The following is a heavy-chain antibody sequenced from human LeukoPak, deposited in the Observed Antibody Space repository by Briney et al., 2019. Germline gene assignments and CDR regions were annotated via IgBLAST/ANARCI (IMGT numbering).Heavy chain of an antibody. CDR2: IYYSGST. CDR1: GGSVSSGNYY. D-gene: IGHD3-22*01. CDR3: AKDRGDSSGSFDY. V-gene: IGHV4-61*01. J-gene: IGHJ4*02. Sequence: SETLSLTCTVSGGSVSSGNYYWSWIRQPPGKGLEWIGYIYYSGSTNYNPSLKSRVTISLDTSKNQFSLKLSSVTAADTAVYYCAKDRGDSSGSFDYWGQGTLVTVSS.